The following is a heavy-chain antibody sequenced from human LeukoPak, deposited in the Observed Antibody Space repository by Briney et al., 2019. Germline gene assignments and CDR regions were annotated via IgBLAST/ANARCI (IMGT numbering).Heavy chain of an antibody. CDR3: AKPQRSGYYHDAFDI. Sequence: GGSLRLSCAASGFTFSSYAMSWVRQAPGKGLEWVSAISGSGGSTYYADSVKGRFTISRDNSKNTLCLQMNSLRAEDTAVYYCAKPQRSGYYHDAFDIWGQGTMVTVSS. CDR2: ISGSGGST. D-gene: IGHD3-3*01. J-gene: IGHJ3*02. V-gene: IGHV3-23*01. CDR1: GFTFSSYA.